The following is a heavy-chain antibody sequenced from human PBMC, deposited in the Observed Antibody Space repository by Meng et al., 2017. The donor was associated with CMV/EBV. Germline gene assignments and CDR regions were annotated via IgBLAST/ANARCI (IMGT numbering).Heavy chain of an antibody. CDR3: AREGDNPFDY. J-gene: IGHJ4*02. CDR1: GGPLIMCDYY. D-gene: IGHD2-21*02. V-gene: IGHV4-30-4*08. Sequence: HLQQSGPGRVKPSLTLSLPCPVSGGPLIMCDYYWTWIRQPPGKGLEWIGYIYYSGSTYYNPSLKSRVTISVDTSQNQFSLKLSSVTAADTAVYYCAREGDNPFDYWGQGTLVTVSS. CDR2: IYYSGST.